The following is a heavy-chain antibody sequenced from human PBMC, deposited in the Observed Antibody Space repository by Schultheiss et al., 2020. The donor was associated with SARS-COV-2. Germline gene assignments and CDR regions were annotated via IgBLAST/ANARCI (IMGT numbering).Heavy chain of an antibody. CDR3: ARAISSSLLFDY. J-gene: IGHJ4*02. D-gene: IGHD6-6*01. Sequence: SETLSLTCAVSGGSISSSNWWSWVRQPPGKGLEWIGYIYYSGSTNYNSSLKSRVTISVDKSKNQFSLKLSSVTSADTAVYYCARAISSSLLFDYWGQGTLVTVSS. CDR1: GGSISSSNW. V-gene: IGHV4-4*02. CDR2: IYYSGST.